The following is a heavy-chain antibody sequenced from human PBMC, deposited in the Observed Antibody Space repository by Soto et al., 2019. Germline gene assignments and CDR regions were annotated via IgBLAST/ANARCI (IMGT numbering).Heavy chain of an antibody. CDR1: GGSMNSYY. D-gene: IGHD3-3*01. J-gene: IGHJ5*02. CDR2: VYSSGGT. Sequence: SETLSLTCTVSGGSMNSYYWTWVRQPAGKGLEWIGRVYSSGGTHYNPSLKSRITISLDTSNNQFSLRLLSVTDADTAVYYCARGQRFSDWFDPWGQGTLVTVSS. CDR3: ARGQRFSDWFDP. V-gene: IGHV4-4*07.